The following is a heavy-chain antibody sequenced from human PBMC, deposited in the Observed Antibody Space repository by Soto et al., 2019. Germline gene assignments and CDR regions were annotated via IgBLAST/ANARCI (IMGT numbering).Heavy chain of an antibody. D-gene: IGHD3-10*01. CDR3: AKGSAIGSHYRPNWFDP. CDR2: ISYDGSNK. Sequence: GGSLRLSCAASGFTFSSYAMHWVRQAPGKGLEWVAVISYDGSNKYYADSVKGRFTISRDNSKNTLYLQMNSLRAEDTAVYYCAKGSAIGSHYRPNWFDPWGQGTLVTVSS. CDR1: GFTFSSYA. V-gene: IGHV3-30-3*01. J-gene: IGHJ5*02.